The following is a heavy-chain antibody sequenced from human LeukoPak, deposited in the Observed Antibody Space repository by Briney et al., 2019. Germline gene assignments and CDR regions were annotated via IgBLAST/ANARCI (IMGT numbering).Heavy chain of an antibody. V-gene: IGHV3-11*01. CDR1: GFTFSDYY. CDR2: ISSSGSTI. Sequence: GGSLRLSCAASGFTFSDYYMSWIRQAPGKGLEWVSYISSSGSTIYYADSVKGRFTISRDNAKNSLYLQMNSLRAEDTAVYYCARARALVVAASIPNWFDPWGQGTLVTVSS. CDR3: ARARALVVAASIPNWFDP. D-gene: IGHD2-15*01. J-gene: IGHJ5*02.